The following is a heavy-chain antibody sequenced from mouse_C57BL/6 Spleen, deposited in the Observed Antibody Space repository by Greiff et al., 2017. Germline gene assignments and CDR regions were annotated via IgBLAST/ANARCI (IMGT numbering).Heavy chain of an antibody. Sequence: VQLQQPGAELVMPGASVKLSCKASGYTFTSYWMHWVKQRPGQGLEWIGEIDPSGSYTNYNQKFKGKSTLTVDKSSSTAYMQLHGLASEGSAVYYCARYGVDFDYWGQGTTLTVSS. D-gene: IGHD1-1*01. CDR1: GYTFTSYW. CDR3: ARYGVDFDY. CDR2: IDPSGSYT. J-gene: IGHJ2*01. V-gene: IGHV1-69*01.